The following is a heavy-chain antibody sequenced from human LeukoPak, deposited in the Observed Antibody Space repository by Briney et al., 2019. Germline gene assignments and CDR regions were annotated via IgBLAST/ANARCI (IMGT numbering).Heavy chain of an antibody. CDR1: GGSISSYY. CDR3: ARSGQWLVPYGMDV. CDR2: IYTSGST. Sequence: PSETLSLTCTVSGGSISSYYWSWIRQPAGKGLEWIGRIYTSGSTNYNPSLKSRVTMSVDTSKNQFSLKLSSVTAADTAVYYCARSGQWLVPYGMDVWGQGTTVTVSS. D-gene: IGHD6-19*01. J-gene: IGHJ6*02. V-gene: IGHV4-4*07.